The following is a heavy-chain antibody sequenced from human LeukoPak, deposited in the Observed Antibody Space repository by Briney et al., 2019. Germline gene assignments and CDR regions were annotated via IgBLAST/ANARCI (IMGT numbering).Heavy chain of an antibody. V-gene: IGHV3-53*01. Sequence: PGGSLRLSCAASGFTVSSNYMSWVRQAPGKGLEWVSVIYSGGSTYYADSVKGRFTISRDNSKNTLYLQMNSLRAEDTAVYYCAKGAPIVGGPGDAFDIWGQGTMVTVSS. CDR3: AKGAPIVGGPGDAFDI. J-gene: IGHJ3*02. CDR2: IYSGGST. D-gene: IGHD1-26*01. CDR1: GFTVSSNY.